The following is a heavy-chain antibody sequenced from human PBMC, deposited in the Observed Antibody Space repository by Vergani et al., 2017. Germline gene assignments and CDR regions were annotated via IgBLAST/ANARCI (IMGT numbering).Heavy chain of an antibody. CDR2: IRSKNDGGTA. CDR3: YTDYHDY. Sequence: EVQLVESGGGLVKPGGSLRLSCAASGFRFSSYGMDWVRQAPGKGLEWIGRIRSKNDGGTADYAAPLKGRFTISRDDSKDSAFLLVNNLKTEDTAVYFCYTDYHDYWGQGTLVTVSS. CDR1: GFRFSSYG. V-gene: IGHV3-15*01. D-gene: IGHD2-2*02. J-gene: IGHJ4*02.